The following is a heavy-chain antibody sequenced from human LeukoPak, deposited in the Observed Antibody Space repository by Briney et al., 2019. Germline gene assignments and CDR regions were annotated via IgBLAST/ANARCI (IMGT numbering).Heavy chain of an antibody. V-gene: IGHV3-30-3*01. CDR3: ARPPYYDSSGYYYHYYYGMDV. CDR2: ISYDGSNK. D-gene: IGHD3-22*01. J-gene: IGHJ6*02. Sequence: GGSLRLSCAASGFTFSSYAMHWVRQAPGKGLEWVAVISYDGSNKYYADSVKGRFTISRDNSKNTLYLQMNSLRAEDTAVYYCARPPYYDSSGYYYHYYYGMDVWGQGTTVTVSS. CDR1: GFTFSSYA.